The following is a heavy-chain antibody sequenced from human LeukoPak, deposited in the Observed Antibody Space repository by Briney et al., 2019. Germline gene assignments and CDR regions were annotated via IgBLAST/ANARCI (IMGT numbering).Heavy chain of an antibody. CDR2: IYHSGST. V-gene: IGHV4-38-2*02. CDR3: ARHARQQGCSTSCYSLFDY. D-gene: IGHD2-2*02. CDR1: GYSISSGYY. Sequence: PSETPSLTCTVSGYSISSGYYWGWIRQPPGKGLEWIGSIYHSGSTYYNPSLKSRVTISVDTSKNQFSLKLSSVTAADTAVYYCARHARQQGCSTSCYSLFDYWGQGTLVTVSS. J-gene: IGHJ4*02.